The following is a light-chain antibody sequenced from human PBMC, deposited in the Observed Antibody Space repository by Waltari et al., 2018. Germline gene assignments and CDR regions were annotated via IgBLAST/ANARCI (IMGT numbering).Light chain of an antibody. J-gene: IGLJ3*02. CDR2: LDS. Sequence: SSVLTQAPSVSVAPGQTATVTCGGDNIGSRSVHWYQQKPGRAPVLVVYLDSDRPSGIPERFSGSKSGNAATLTISRVEAGDEADYYCHVWDANTVMFGRGTKLTVL. CDR1: NIGSRS. V-gene: IGLV3-21*02. CDR3: HVWDANTVM.